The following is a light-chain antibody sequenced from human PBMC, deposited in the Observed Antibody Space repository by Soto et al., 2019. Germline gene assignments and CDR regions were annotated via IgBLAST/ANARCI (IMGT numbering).Light chain of an antibody. CDR3: QHYGYPQWT. CDR2: GAS. Sequence: EIVLTQSPGTLSLSPGERATLSCRARQSVSNNYLAWYQQKPGQAPRLLIYGASNRATGIPDRFSGSGSGTDFTLTISRLEAEDFAVYYCQHYGYPQWTFGQGTKVDIK. CDR1: QSVSNNY. J-gene: IGKJ1*01. V-gene: IGKV3-20*01.